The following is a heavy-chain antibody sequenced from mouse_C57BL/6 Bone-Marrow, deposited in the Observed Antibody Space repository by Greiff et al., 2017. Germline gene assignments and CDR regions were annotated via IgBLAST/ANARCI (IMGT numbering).Heavy chain of an antibody. CDR2: IYWDDDK. CDR1: GFSLSTSGMG. V-gene: IGHV8-12*01. Sequence: QVQLKESGPGILQSSQTLSLTCSFSGFSLSTSGMGVSWIRQPSGKGLEWLAHIYWDDDKSYNPSLKSRLTISKDTSSNHVFLKITSVDTADTATYYCARRAGYDYDGGCAYWGQGTLVTVSA. J-gene: IGHJ3*01. CDR3: ARRAGYDYDGGCAY. D-gene: IGHD2-4*01.